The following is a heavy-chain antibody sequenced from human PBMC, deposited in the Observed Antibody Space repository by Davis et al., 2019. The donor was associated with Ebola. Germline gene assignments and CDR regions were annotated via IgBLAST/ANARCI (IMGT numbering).Heavy chain of an antibody. D-gene: IGHD4-23*01. CDR1: GGSISSYN. Sequence: SDTLSLTCTVPGGSISSYNWNWIRQPPGKGLEWIGSIYHSGSTYYNPSLKSRVTISVDTSKNQFSLKLSSVTAADTAVYYCARDSNSGGDYWGQGTLVTVSS. CDR2: IYHSGST. CDR3: ARDSNSGGDY. J-gene: IGHJ4*02. V-gene: IGHV4-38-2*02.